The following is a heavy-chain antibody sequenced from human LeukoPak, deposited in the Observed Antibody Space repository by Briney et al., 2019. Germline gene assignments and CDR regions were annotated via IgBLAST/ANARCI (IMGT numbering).Heavy chain of an antibody. CDR2: ISYDGSNK. D-gene: IGHD6-19*01. CDR1: GFTFSSYG. J-gene: IGHJ6*03. Sequence: PGGSLRLSCAASGFTFSSYGMHWVRQAPGKGLEWVAVISYDGSNKYYADSVKGRFTISRDNSKNTLYLQMNSLRAEDTAVYYCAKDGVAVAGGNYYSYMDVWGKGTTVTVSS. CDR3: AKDGVAVAGGNYYSYMDV. V-gene: IGHV3-30*18.